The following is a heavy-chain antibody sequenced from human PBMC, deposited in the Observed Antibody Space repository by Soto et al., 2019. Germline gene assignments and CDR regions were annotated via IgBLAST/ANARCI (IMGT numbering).Heavy chain of an antibody. CDR2: ISAGGTIT. Sequence: GGSLRLSCAASGFTFSSYEMNWVRQAPGKGLEWVSYISAGGTITYYADSVKGRFTISRDNAKKSLNLQMSSLRAEDTSVYYCARGYPGSGTAMDVWGQGTTVTVSS. V-gene: IGHV3-48*03. J-gene: IGHJ6*02. CDR3: ARGYPGSGTAMDV. D-gene: IGHD3-10*01. CDR1: GFTFSSYE.